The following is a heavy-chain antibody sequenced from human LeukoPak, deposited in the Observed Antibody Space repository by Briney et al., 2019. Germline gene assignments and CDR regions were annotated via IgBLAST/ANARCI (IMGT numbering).Heavy chain of an antibody. CDR2: IYHSGST. CDR1: GGSISSGGYS. V-gene: IGHV4-30-2*01. Sequence: PSETLSLTCAVSGGSISSGGYSWSWIRQPPGKGLEWIGYIYHSGSTYYNPSLKSRVTISVDRSKNQFSLKLSSVTAAVTAIYYCARHLTRGGYDFWSGDYGMDVWGQGTTVTVSS. J-gene: IGHJ6*02. D-gene: IGHD3-3*01. CDR3: ARHLTRGGYDFWSGDYGMDV.